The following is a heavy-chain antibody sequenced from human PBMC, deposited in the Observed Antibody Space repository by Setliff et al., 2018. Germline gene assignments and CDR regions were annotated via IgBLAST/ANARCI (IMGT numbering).Heavy chain of an antibody. J-gene: IGHJ4*02. CDR2: FDPEDGET. D-gene: IGHD3-10*01. CDR3: ATERLLDYYGSGSYPSFDY. CDR1: GTTFNSHA. Sequence: ASVKVSCKTSGTTFNSHAINWVRQAPGQGLEWMGGFDPEDGETIHAQKFQGRVTMTEDTSTDTAYMELSSLRSEDTAVYYCATERLLDYYGSGSYPSFDYWGQGTLVTVPQ. V-gene: IGHV1-24*01.